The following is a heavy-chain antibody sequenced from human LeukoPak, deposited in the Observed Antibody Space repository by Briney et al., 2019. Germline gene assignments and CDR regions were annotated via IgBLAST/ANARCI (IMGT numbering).Heavy chain of an antibody. J-gene: IGHJ4*02. CDR1: GYSFTSYW. Sequence: GESLKISCKGSGYSFTSYWITWVRQMPGKGLEGMGTIDPSDSYTNYSPSFQGHVTISADKSISTAYLQWSSLKASDTAMYFCARHGYCSGGICHLATFDYWGQGALVTVSS. D-gene: IGHD2-15*01. CDR3: ARHGYCSGGICHLATFDY. V-gene: IGHV5-10-1*01. CDR2: IDPSDSYT.